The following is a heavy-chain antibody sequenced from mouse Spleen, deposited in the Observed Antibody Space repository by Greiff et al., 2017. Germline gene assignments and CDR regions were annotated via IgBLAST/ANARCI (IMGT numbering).Heavy chain of an antibody. CDR2: INPNNGGT. V-gene: IGHV1-22*01. CDR3: ARAPSNYYDGSYWYFDV. Sequence: EVQLQQSGPELVKPGASVKMSCKASGYTFTDYNMHWVKQSHGKSLEWIGYINPNNGGTSYNQKFKGKATLTVNKSSSTAYMELRSLTSEDSAVYYCARAPSNYYDGSYWYFDVWGAGTTVTVSS. D-gene: IGHD1-1*01. J-gene: IGHJ1*01. CDR1: GYTFTDYN.